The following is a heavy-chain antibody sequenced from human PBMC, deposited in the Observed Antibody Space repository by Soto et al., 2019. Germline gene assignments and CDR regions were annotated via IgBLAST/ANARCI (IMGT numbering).Heavy chain of an antibody. J-gene: IGHJ5*02. Sequence: EVQLVESGGGLIQPGGSLTISCAASGFTVSGNYITWVRQPPGKGLEWVSVIFSGDNTYYSDSVKGRFTISRDNSKNTVYLQMNRLRGDDTAVYFCSTGLTLPVRPSFDTWGQGTLLTVSS. CDR3: STGLTLPVRPSFDT. V-gene: IGHV3-53*01. CDR2: IFSGDNT. D-gene: IGHD2-21*02. CDR1: GFTVSGNY.